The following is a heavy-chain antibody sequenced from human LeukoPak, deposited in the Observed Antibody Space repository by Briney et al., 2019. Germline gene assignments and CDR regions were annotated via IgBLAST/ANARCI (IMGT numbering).Heavy chain of an antibody. CDR3: AKGMYSSSWYFDY. J-gene: IGHJ4*02. Sequence: GGSLRLSCAASGFTFSSYGMHGVRQAPGKGLEGGAFIRDDGSKKYYADSVKGRFTISRDNSKNTLYLQMNSLRAEDTAVYYCAKGMYSSSWYFDYWGQGTLVTVSS. D-gene: IGHD6-13*01. CDR2: IRDDGSKK. V-gene: IGHV3-30*02. CDR1: GFTFSSYG.